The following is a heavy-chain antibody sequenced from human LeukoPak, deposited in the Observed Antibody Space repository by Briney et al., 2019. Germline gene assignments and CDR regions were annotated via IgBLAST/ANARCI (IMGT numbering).Heavy chain of an antibody. V-gene: IGHV4-4*02. J-gene: IGHJ4*02. CDR2: VYHSGGGNK. D-gene: IGHD3-9*01. CDR3: ARGVTIFRHPKRPFDY. CDR1: GGSLSTTSW. Sequence: SGTLSLTCAVSGGSLSTTSWWVWLRQPPGKGLEWIGEVYHSGGGNKNYNPSLKSRVTISVDTSKNQFSLKLSSVTAADTAVYYCARGVTIFRHPKRPFDYWGQGTLVTVSP.